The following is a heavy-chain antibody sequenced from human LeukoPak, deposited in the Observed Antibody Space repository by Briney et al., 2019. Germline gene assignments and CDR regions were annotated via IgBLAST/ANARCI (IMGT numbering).Heavy chain of an antibody. Sequence: SETLSLTCTVSGGSISSGSYYWSWIRQPAGKGLEWIGRIYTSGSTNYNPSLKSRVTISVDTSKNQFSLKLSSVTAADTAVYYCARHDPIVGTPDAFDIWGQGTMVTVSS. CDR3: ARHDPIVGTPDAFDI. D-gene: IGHD1-26*01. V-gene: IGHV4-61*02. CDR2: IYTSGST. J-gene: IGHJ3*02. CDR1: GGSISSGSYY.